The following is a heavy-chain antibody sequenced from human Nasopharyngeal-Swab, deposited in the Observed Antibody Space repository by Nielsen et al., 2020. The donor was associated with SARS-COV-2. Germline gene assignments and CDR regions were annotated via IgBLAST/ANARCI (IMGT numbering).Heavy chain of an antibody. CDR1: GFTFSSYG. CDR3: ARDFGAYYDSTAKAY. CDR2: ISYDGGNK. J-gene: IGHJ4*02. Sequence: GESLKISCAASGFTFSSYGMHWVRQAPGKGLEWVAVISYDGGNKYYADSVKGRFTISRDNSKNTLYLQMNSLRAEDTAVYYCARDFGAYYDSTAKAYWGQGTLVTVSS. V-gene: IGHV3-30*03. D-gene: IGHD3-22*01.